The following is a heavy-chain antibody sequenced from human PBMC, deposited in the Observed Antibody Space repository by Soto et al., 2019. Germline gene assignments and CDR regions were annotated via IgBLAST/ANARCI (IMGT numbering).Heavy chain of an antibody. Sequence: QVQLVESGGGVVQPGRSLRLSCAASGFTFSSYGMHWVRQAPGKGLEWVAVIWYDGSNKYYADSVKGRFTISRDNSKNTLYLQMNSLRAEDTAVYYGARVHVDTAMALNYYYGMDVWGQGTTVTVSS. CDR1: GFTFSSYG. V-gene: IGHV3-33*01. J-gene: IGHJ6*02. D-gene: IGHD5-18*01. CDR3: ARVHVDTAMALNYYYGMDV. CDR2: IWYDGSNK.